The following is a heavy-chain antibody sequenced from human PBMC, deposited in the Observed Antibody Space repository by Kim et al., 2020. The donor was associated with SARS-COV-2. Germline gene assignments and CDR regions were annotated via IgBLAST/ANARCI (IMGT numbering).Heavy chain of an antibody. CDR3: ARLRTSPYYYGMDV. V-gene: IGHV1-2*06. CDR2: INPNSGGT. J-gene: IGHJ6*02. Sequence: ASVKVSCKASGYTFTGYYMHWVRQAPGQGLEWMGRINPNSGGTNYAQKFQGRVTMTRDTSISTAYMELSRLRSDDTAVYYCARLRTSPYYYGMDVWGQGTTVTVSS. CDR1: GYTFTGYY. D-gene: IGHD3-3*01.